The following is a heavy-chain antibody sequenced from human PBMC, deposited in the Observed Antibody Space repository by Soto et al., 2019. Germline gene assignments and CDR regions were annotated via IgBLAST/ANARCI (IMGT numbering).Heavy chain of an antibody. Sequence: ASETLSLTCTVSGGSISSGDYYWSWIRQPPGKGLEWIGYIYYSGSTYYNPSLKSRVTISVDTSKNQFSLKLSSVTAADTAVYYCARVPGYSGYDLAFDYWGQGTLVTVSS. CDR2: IYYSGST. CDR3: ARVPGYSGYDLAFDY. D-gene: IGHD5-12*01. J-gene: IGHJ4*02. V-gene: IGHV4-30-4*01. CDR1: GGSISSGDYY.